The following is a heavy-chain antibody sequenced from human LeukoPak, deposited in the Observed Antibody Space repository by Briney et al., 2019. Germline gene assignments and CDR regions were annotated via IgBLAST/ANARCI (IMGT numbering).Heavy chain of an antibody. Sequence: PGGSLRLSCAASGFTFSNYWMHWVRQAPGKGLVWVSRINRDGRSTNYADSVKGRFTISRDNAKNTVFLQMNGLRAEDTAVYYCALPLRDGDFYFDYWGQGTLVTVSS. CDR1: GFTFSNYW. V-gene: IGHV3-74*01. CDR2: INRDGRST. J-gene: IGHJ4*02. CDR3: ALPLRDGDFYFDY. D-gene: IGHD4-17*01.